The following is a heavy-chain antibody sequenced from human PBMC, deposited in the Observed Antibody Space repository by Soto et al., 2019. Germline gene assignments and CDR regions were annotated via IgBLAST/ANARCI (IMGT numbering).Heavy chain of an antibody. V-gene: IGHV1-69*05. CDR2: IIPIFGTA. Sequence: SVKVSCKASGGTFSIYAISGVRQAPVQGLEWMGGIIPIFGTANYAQKLQGRVTMTTDTSTTTAYMELRSLRSDDTAVYYCARDEVPAANWLDRWGQGTLVTVSS. CDR1: GGTFSIYA. D-gene: IGHD2-2*01. CDR3: ARDEVPAANWLDR. J-gene: IGHJ5*02.